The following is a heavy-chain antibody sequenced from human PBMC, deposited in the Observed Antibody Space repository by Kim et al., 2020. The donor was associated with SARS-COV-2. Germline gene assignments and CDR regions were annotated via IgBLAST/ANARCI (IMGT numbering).Heavy chain of an antibody. CDR2: IYYSGST. V-gene: IGHV4-31*03. J-gene: IGHJ4*02. CDR1: GGSISSGGYY. Sequence: SETLSLTCTVSGGSISSGGYYWSWIRQHPGKGLEWIGYIYYSGSTYYNPSLKSRVTISVDTSKNQFSLKPSSVTAADTAVYYCARAGVNSGSVYWGQGTLVTVSS. CDR3: ARAGVNSGSVY. D-gene: IGHD1-26*01.